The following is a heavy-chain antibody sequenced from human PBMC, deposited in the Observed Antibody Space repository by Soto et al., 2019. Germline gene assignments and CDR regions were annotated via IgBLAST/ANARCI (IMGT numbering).Heavy chain of an antibody. J-gene: IGHJ5*02. CDR3: ARDGGLRAAADYNWFDP. CDR2: IYYSGST. CDR1: GGSISSYY. Sequence: PSETLSLTCTVSGGSISSYYWSWIRQPPGKGLEWIGYIYYSGSTNYNPSLKSRVTISVDTSKNQFSLKLSSVTAADTAVYYCARDGGLRAAADYNWFDPWGQGTLVTVSS. D-gene: IGHD6-13*01. V-gene: IGHV4-59*12.